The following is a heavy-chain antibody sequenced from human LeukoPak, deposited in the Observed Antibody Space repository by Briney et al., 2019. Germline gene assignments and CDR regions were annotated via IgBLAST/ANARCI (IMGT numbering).Heavy chain of an antibody. D-gene: IGHD4-17*01. CDR1: GYSFSSYW. V-gene: IGHV5-51*01. CDR2: IYPGDSDT. CDR3: ARRDYGDYYMDV. J-gene: IGHJ6*03. Sequence: GASLQISCKGSGYSFSSYWIGWVRQMPGKGLEWMGIIYPGDSDTRYSPSFQGQVTISADKSVSTAYLQWSSLKASDTAMYYCARRDYGDYYMDVWGKGTTVTGSS.